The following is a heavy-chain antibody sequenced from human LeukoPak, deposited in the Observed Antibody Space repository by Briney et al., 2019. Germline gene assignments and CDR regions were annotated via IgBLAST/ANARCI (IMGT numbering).Heavy chain of an antibody. V-gene: IGHV3-30-3*01. J-gene: IGHJ6*02. D-gene: IGHD3-3*01. CDR2: ISYDGSNK. CDR1: GFTFSSYA. CDR3: ARDPYYDFWSGYSRGQKNLYGMDV. Sequence: GGSLRLSCAASGFTFSSYAMHWVRQAPGKGLEWVAVISYDGSNKYYADSVKGRFTISRDNSKNTLYLQMNSLRAEDTAVYYCARDPYYDFWSGYSRGQKNLYGMDVWGQGTTVTVSS.